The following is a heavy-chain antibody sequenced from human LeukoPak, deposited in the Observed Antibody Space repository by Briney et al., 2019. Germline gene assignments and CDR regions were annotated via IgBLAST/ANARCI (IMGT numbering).Heavy chain of an antibody. CDR3: ARVGATGSGYYFDY. CDR2: IYTSGST. CDR1: GCSISSYY. Sequence: SETLTLTCTVSGCSISSYYWSWIRQPAGKGLEWIGRIYTSGSTNYNPSLKSRVTISVDKSKNQFSLKLSSVTAADTAVYYCARVGATGSGYYFDYWGQGTLVTVSS. J-gene: IGHJ4*02. D-gene: IGHD1-26*01. V-gene: IGHV4-4*07.